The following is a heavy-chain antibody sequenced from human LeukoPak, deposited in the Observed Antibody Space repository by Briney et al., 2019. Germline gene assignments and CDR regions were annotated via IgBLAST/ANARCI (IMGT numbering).Heavy chain of an antibody. CDR1: GYTLTELS. CDR2: FDPEDGET. CDR3: ATGSLWFGDGEVMD. J-gene: IGHJ4*02. D-gene: IGHD3-10*01. Sequence: ASVKVSCKVSGYTLTELSMHWVRQAPGEGLEWMGGFDPEDGETIYAQKFQGRVTMTEDTSTDTAYMELSSLRSEDTAVYYCATGSLWFGDGEVMDWGQGALVTVSS. V-gene: IGHV1-24*01.